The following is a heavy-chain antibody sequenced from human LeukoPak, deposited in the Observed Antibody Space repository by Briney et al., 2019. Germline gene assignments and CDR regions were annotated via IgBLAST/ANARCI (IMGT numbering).Heavy chain of an antibody. V-gene: IGHV1-8*03. J-gene: IGHJ4*02. D-gene: IGHD6-6*01. CDR1: GYTFTSYA. Sequence: ASVKVSCKASGYTFTSYAMSWVRQATGQGLEWMGWMSPNSGNTGYAQKFQGRVTITRNTSISTAYMELSSLRSEDTAVYYCARGKGSSSSFDYWGQGTLVTVSS. CDR3: ARGKGSSSSFDY. CDR2: MSPNSGNT.